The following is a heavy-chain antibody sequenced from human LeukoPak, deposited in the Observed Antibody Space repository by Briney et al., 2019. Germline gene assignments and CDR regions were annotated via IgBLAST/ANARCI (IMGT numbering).Heavy chain of an antibody. CDR2: ISSTSSAT. J-gene: IGHJ4*02. CDR3: ARQGDLDY. CDR1: GFIFTSYS. D-gene: IGHD3-16*01. Sequence: GGSLRLSCAASGFIFTSYSMNWVGQAPGKGLEFVSSISSTSSATYYADSVKGRFTISRDNAKNSMYLQMNSLRDEDTAVYYCARQGDLDYWGQGTLVTVCS. V-gene: IGHV3-48*02.